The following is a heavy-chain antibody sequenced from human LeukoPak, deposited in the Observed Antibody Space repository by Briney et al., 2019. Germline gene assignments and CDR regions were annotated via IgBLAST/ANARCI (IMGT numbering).Heavy chain of an antibody. Sequence: PSETLSLTCTVSGGSISSYYWSWIRQPPGKGLEWFGYIYYSGSTNYNPSLKSRVTISVDTPKNQFSLKLSSVTAADTAVYYCARVGYSSSSVYFDYWGQGTLVTVSS. D-gene: IGHD6-6*01. V-gene: IGHV4-59*01. J-gene: IGHJ4*02. CDR1: GGSISSYY. CDR2: IYYSGST. CDR3: ARVGYSSSSVYFDY.